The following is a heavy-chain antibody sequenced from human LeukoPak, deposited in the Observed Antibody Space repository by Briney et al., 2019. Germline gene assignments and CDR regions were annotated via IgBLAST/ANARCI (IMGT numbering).Heavy chain of an antibody. CDR2: ISRGGNT. D-gene: IGHD3-9*01. Sequence: SETLSLTCAVSGGSISSGSYWGWIRQPPGKGLEWIGTISRGGNTYHNPSLKSRVTISVDTSKNQFSLKLTSVTAADTAVYYCARRNYDVLTAYYTFDYWGRGTLVTVSS. CDR1: GGSISSGSY. CDR3: ARRNYDVLTAYYTFDY. J-gene: IGHJ4*02. V-gene: IGHV4-38-2*01.